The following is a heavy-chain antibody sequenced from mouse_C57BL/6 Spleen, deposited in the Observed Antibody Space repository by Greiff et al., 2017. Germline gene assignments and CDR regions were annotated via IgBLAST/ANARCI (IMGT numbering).Heavy chain of an antibody. CDR2: IDPETGGT. V-gene: IGHV1-15*01. Sequence: VKLQESGAELVRPGASVTLSCKASGYTFTDYEMHWVKQTPVHGLEWIGAIDPETGGTAYNQKFKGKAILTADKSSSTAYMELRSLTSEDSAVYYCTRDGGLPFDYWGQGTTLTVSS. D-gene: IGHD2-4*01. CDR1: GYTFTDYE. J-gene: IGHJ2*01. CDR3: TRDGGLPFDY.